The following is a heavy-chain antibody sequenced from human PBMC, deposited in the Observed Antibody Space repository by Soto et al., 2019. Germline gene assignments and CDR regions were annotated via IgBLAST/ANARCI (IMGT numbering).Heavy chain of an antibody. CDR2: ISYDGSNK. CDR1: GFTFSSYA. Sequence: QVQLVESGGGEVQPGRSLRLSCAASGFTFSSYAMHWVRQAPGKGLEWVAVISYDGSNKYYADSVKGRFTISRDNSKNTLYLQMNSLRAEDTAVYYCARGLGAGWEWGILGYWAQGTLVTVSS. CDR3: ARGLGAGWEWGILGY. D-gene: IGHD3-16*01. J-gene: IGHJ4*02. V-gene: IGHV3-30-3*01.